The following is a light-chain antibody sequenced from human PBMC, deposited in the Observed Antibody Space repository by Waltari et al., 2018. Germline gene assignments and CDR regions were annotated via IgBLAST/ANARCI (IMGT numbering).Light chain of an antibody. CDR2: INS. CDR3: AAWDDSLNRV. Sequence: QSVLTHPPSASGTPGQRVTISCPGSVSTIGSNALSWYQQLPGTAPNILIYINSLLPAWVPDRFSGSKSGTSASLAISGLQSEDEADYYCAAWDDSLNRVFGGGTKLTVL. J-gene: IGLJ2*01. V-gene: IGLV1-44*01. CDR1: VSTIGSNA.